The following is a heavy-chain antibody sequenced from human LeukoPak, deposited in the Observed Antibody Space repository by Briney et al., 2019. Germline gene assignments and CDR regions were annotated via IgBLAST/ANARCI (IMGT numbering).Heavy chain of an antibody. CDR3: ARSILPAANAIDY. V-gene: IGHV3-11*04. Sequence: KPGGSLRLSCAAPGFTFSDYYMNWIRQAPGKGLGWVSYISSSGSTISYADSVKGRFTVSRDNAKNSLYLQMNSLRAEDTAVYYCARSILPAANAIDYWGQGTLVTVSS. J-gene: IGHJ4*02. D-gene: IGHD2-2*01. CDR2: ISSSGSTI. CDR1: GFTFSDYY.